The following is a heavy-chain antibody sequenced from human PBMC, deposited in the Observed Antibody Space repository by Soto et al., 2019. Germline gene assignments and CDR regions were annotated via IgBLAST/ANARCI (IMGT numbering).Heavy chain of an antibody. CDR1: GYAISSGFF. D-gene: IGHD6-6*01. CDR3: ARDIRTSSEGY. V-gene: IGHV4-38-2*02. Sequence: SETLSLTCAVSGYAISSGFFWGWTRQPPGKGLEWIARVSHPDGARYNPSLKSRVNISLDTSKNEVSLRLSSVTAADTAVYYCARDIRTSSEGYWGQGTLVTVSS. CDR2: VSHPDGA. J-gene: IGHJ4*02.